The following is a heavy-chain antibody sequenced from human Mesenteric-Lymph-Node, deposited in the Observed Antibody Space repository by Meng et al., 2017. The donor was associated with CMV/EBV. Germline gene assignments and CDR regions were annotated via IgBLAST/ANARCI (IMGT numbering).Heavy chain of an antibody. J-gene: IGHJ4*02. CDR3: ARGSDIPVNNY. CDR2: NKHNGEP. CDR1: GGSFSGYY. Sequence: QVQLQQWGAGLLKPSETLSLTCSVYGGSFSGYYWSWIRQPPGKGLEWIGENKHNGEPNYNPSLKSRDTISRDRSKNQFSLKLSSVTAEDTAVYYCARGSDIPVNNYWGQGTLVTVSS. D-gene: IGHD2-15*01. V-gene: IGHV4-34*01.